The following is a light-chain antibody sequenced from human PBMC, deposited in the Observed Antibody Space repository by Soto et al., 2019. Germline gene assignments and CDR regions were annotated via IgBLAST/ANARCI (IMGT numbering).Light chain of an antibody. CDR2: DDS. J-gene: IGLJ3*02. V-gene: IGLV3-21*02. CDR1: NIESKS. Sequence: SYELTQPPSVSVAPGQTARISCGGNNIESKSVHWYQQRPGQAPVLVVYDDSDRPSGIPERFSGSNSGNTATLTISSVDAGYEADFYCQAWDSGTDHWVFGGGTKGTVL. CDR3: QAWDSGTDHWV.